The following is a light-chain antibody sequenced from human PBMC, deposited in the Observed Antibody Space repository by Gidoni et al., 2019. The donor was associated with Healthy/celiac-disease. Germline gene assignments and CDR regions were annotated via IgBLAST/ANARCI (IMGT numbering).Light chain of an antibody. CDR1: RSNIGSNT. CDR2: RNN. CDR3: AAWDDSLNGWV. J-gene: IGLJ3*02. V-gene: IGLV1-44*01. Sequence: QSVLTQPPSASGTPGQRVTISCSGIRSNIGSNTVNWYQQLPGTAPKLLIYRNNQRPSGVPDRFSGSKSGTSASLAISGLQSEDEADYYCAAWDDSLNGWVFGGGTKLTVL.